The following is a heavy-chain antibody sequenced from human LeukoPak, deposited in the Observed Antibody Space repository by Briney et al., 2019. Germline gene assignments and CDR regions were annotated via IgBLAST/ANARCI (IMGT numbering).Heavy chain of an antibody. Sequence: GGSLRLSCAASGFTFANYWMSWVRQAPGKGLECVANIRQDVSEKFYVDSVKGGFTISRDNDKSSLSLKMHRLSGEDTAVYFCARVGGSWELILWGQGPVVTV. D-gene: IGHD2-15*01. CDR1: GFTFANYW. J-gene: IGHJ4*02. CDR3: ARVGGSWELIL. CDR2: IRQDVSEK. V-gene: IGHV3-7*01.